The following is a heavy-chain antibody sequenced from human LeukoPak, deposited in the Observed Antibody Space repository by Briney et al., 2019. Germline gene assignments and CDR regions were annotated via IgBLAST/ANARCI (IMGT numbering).Heavy chain of an antibody. CDR2: ISTSSSYI. J-gene: IGHJ4*02. Sequence: GGSLGLSCAASGFIFSNYAMNWVRQAPGKGLEWVSSISTSSSYIFYADSVKGRFTISRDNAKNSLFLQMNSLRAEDTAVYYCTKTRMYNYDSRDFDYWGQGTLVTVSS. CDR1: GFIFSNYA. V-gene: IGHV3-21*01. CDR3: TKTRMYNYDSRDFDY. D-gene: IGHD3-22*01.